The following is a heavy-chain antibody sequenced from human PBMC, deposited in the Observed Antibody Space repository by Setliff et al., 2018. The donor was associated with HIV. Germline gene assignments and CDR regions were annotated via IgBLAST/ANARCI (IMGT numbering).Heavy chain of an antibody. V-gene: IGHV4-4*07. CDR2: IYSSGST. D-gene: IGHD6-19*01. CDR3: ARQGAVTGHAFDS. J-gene: IGHJ4*02. Sequence: SETLSLTCTVSNVSIKSYYWSWIRQPAGRALEWIGRIYSSGSTNYNPSLKSRIKMSIDTPKNQFSLKLSSVTAADTAVYFCARQGAVTGHAFDSWGPGALVTVSS. CDR1: NVSIKSYY.